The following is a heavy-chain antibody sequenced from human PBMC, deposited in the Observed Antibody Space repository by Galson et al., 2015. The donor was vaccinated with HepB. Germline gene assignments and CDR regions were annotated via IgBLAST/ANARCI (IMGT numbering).Heavy chain of an antibody. D-gene: IGHD6-13*01. CDR2: ISYDGSFK. Sequence: SLRLSCAASGFTFSSYNFHWVRQAPGKGLEWVASISYDGSFKFYADSVKGRFTISRDNSKNTLFLQMNSLRAEDTAMYYCAQDYYKGITAAGGPGYWGQGTLVTVSS. J-gene: IGHJ4*02. CDR1: GFTFSSYN. CDR3: AQDYYKGITAAGGPGY. V-gene: IGHV3-30*18.